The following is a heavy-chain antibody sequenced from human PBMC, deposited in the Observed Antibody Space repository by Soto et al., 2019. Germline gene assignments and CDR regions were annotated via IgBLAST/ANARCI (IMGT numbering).Heavy chain of an antibody. D-gene: IGHD2-2*01. CDR1: GFTFTDVW. V-gene: IGHV3-15*01. Sequence: EVQLVESGGGLVKPGGSLRLSCAASGFTFTDVWMTWVRQAPGRGLEWVGRIKRKIDGETTDYAAPVKGRFTISRDDLTNTLFLQMNSLKSEDTAVYYCAVDAQCSSTNRPGAFDIWGQGTMVTVSS. CDR2: IKRKIDGETT. J-gene: IGHJ3*02. CDR3: AVDAQCSSTNRPGAFDI.